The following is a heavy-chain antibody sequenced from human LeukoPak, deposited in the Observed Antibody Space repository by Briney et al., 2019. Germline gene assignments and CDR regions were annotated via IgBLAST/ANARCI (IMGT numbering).Heavy chain of an antibody. Sequence: GGSLRLSCAASGFTFSSYAMHWVRQAPGKGLEWVAVISYDGSNKYYADSVKGRFTISRDNSKNTLYLQMNSLRAEDTAVYYCARVRERWLQSEKTFDYWGQGTLVTVSS. D-gene: IGHD5-12*01. CDR2: ISYDGSNK. V-gene: IGHV3-30-3*01. CDR3: ARVRERWLQSEKTFDY. J-gene: IGHJ4*02. CDR1: GFTFSSYA.